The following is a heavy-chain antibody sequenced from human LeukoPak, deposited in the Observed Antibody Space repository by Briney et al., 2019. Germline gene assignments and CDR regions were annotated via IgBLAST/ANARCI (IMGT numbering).Heavy chain of an antibody. V-gene: IGHV3-30*04. CDR3: ARDLGSGDLQFH. CDR2: MSKDGRSE. CDR1: GFSFSAYI. D-gene: IGHD5-24*01. J-gene: IGHJ4*02. Sequence: GRSLRLSCTASGFSFSAYIIHWVRQAPGKGLEWLAVMSKDGRSEYYADSVKGRFTISRDNSKNTLYLQMNSLRAEDTAVYYCARDLGSGDLQFHWGQGTLVTVSS.